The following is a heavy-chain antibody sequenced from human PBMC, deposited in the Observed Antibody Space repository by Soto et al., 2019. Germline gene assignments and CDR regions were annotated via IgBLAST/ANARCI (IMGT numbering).Heavy chain of an antibody. J-gene: IGHJ4*02. CDR2: VSHDGRNT. CDR1: GFTFSDYA. Sequence: VQLVESGGGVVQPGRSLRLSCAASGFTFSDYAMHWVRQAPGKGLEWVPVVSHDGRNTHYADSVKGRFTISRESSKNTVSLEMTSLRAEDTVVYYCAKGGRQWLVTSDFNYWGQGALVTVSS. CDR3: AKGGRQWLVTSDFNY. D-gene: IGHD6-19*01. V-gene: IGHV3-30*18.